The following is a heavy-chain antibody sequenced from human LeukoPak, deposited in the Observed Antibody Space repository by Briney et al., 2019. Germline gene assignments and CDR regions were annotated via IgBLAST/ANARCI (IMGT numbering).Heavy chain of an antibody. V-gene: IGHV4-39*07. CDR1: GGSISSSSYY. CDR3: ARGTRYCTNGVCYHPPFDY. CDR2: IYYSGST. D-gene: IGHD2-8*01. Sequence: PSETLSLTCTVSGGSISSSSYYWGWIRQPPGKGLEWIGSIYYSGSTYYNPSLKSRVTMSVDTSKNQFSLKLSSVTAADTAVYYCARGTRYCTNGVCYHPPFDYWGQGTLVTVSS. J-gene: IGHJ4*02.